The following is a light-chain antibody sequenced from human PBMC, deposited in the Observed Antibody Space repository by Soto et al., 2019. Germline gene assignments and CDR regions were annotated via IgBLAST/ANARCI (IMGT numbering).Light chain of an antibody. CDR2: AAS. CDR3: QQSYNTRWT. J-gene: IGKJ1*01. V-gene: IGKV1-39*01. CDR1: QSIASD. Sequence: DIQMTQSPSSLSASLGDRVTITCRASQSIASDLNWYQQKPGKAPNLLIHAASSLQSGVPSRFSGSGSGTHFTLIISSLQPEDFATYYCQQSYNTRWTFGQGTKVDIK.